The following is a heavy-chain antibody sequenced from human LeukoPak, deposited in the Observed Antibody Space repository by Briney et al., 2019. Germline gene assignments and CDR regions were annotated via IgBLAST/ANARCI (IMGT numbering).Heavy chain of an antibody. V-gene: IGHV4-34*01. CDR3: ARRDYYGSGDP. CDR1: GGSISSYY. CDR2: INHSGST. D-gene: IGHD3-10*01. J-gene: IGHJ5*02. Sequence: KSSETLSLTCTVSGGSISSYYWSWIRQPPGKGLEWIGEINHSGSTNYNPSLKSRVTISVDTSKNQFSLKLSSVTAADTAVYYCARRDYYGSGDPWGQGTLVTVSS.